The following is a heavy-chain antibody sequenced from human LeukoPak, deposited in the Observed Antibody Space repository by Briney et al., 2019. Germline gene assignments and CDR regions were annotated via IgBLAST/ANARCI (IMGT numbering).Heavy chain of an antibody. J-gene: IGHJ5*02. D-gene: IGHD1-7*01. CDR1: GGSIKSYY. CDR3: ARDRDWNYWFDP. CDR2: IYSTGIT. Sequence: SETLSLTCTVSGGSIKSYYWNWIRQPAGKGLEWIGRIYSTGITNYNPSLKSRVTMSVDSSKSQFSLKLRSVTAADTAVYHCARDRDWNYWFDPWGRGIPVLVSS. V-gene: IGHV4-4*07.